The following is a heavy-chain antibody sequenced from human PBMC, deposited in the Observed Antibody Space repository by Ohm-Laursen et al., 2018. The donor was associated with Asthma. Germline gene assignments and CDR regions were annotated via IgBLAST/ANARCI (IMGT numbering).Heavy chain of an antibody. CDR2: TNSVFGTT. Sequence: SVKVSCKASGGTFSSYAISWVRQAPGQGLEWMGGTNSVFGTTTYPQKFQDRVTITADESTSTAYMELSSLRSEDTAVYYCARWPPEYSWSYPVYFDYWGQGTLVTASS. J-gene: IGHJ4*02. D-gene: IGHD1-26*01. V-gene: IGHV1-69*13. CDR3: ARWPPEYSWSYPVYFDY. CDR1: GGTFSSYA.